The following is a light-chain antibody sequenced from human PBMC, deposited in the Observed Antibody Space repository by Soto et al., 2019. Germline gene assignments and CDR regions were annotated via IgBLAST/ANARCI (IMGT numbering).Light chain of an antibody. V-gene: IGLV3-21*04. J-gene: IGLJ2*01. CDR3: QVWDSSSDHVV. Sequence: VLTQPPSVSVAPGKTARITCGGNNIGSKSVHWYQQKPGQAPVLVIYYDSDRPSGIPERFSGSNSGNTDTLTISRVEAGDEAGYYCQVWDSSSDHVVFGGGTKLTVL. CDR1: NIGSKS. CDR2: YDS.